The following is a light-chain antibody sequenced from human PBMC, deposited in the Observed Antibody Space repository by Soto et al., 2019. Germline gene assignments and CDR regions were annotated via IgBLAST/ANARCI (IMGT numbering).Light chain of an antibody. Sequence: DIQMTQSPSSLSASVGDRVTITCRASQSIRSYLNWYQQKPGKAPKLLIYAASSLQSGVPSRFSGSGSGTDFSLTISSLQPADFATYYCQQSYSIPLTFGPGTTVDI. CDR3: QQSYSIPLT. CDR2: AAS. J-gene: IGKJ3*01. CDR1: QSIRSY. V-gene: IGKV1-39*01.